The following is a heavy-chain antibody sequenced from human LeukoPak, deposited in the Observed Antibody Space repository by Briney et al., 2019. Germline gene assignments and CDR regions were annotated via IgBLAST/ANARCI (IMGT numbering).Heavy chain of an antibody. V-gene: IGHV3-74*01. J-gene: IGHJ6*03. Sequence: PGGSLRLSCAASGFTFSSYWMHWVRQAPGKGLVWVSRINSDGSSTSYAASVKGRFTISRDNAKNTLYLQMNSLRAEDTAVYYCARDTGERGVPTYYYYYYMDVWGKGTTVTVSS. CDR3: ARDTGERGVPTYYYYYYMDV. CDR2: INSDGSST. D-gene: IGHD3-10*01. CDR1: GFTFSSYW.